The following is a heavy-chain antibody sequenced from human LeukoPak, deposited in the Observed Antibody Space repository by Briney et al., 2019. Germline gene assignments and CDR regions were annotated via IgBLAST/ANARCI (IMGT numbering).Heavy chain of an antibody. CDR2: IYHSGST. CDR1: GGSISRGGYS. V-gene: IGHV4-30-2*01. J-gene: IGHJ4*02. CDR3: ARGGYYYDSSGYPFDY. Sequence: SETLSLTCTVSGGSISRGGYSWSWIRPPPGKGLEWIGYIYHSGSTYYNPSLKSRVTISVDRSKNQFSLKLSSVTAADTAVYYCARGGYYYDSSGYPFDYWGQGTLVTVSS. D-gene: IGHD3-22*01.